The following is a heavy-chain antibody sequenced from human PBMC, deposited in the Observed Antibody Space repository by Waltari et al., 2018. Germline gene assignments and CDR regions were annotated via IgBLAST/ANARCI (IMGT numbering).Heavy chain of an antibody. Sequence: QVHLQESGPGLVKPSQTLSLHCTVSGDSPNSANYYWSWIRQLPEKGLEWIGYLSHSGTAYYNPSLKDLVTMSIDPSKNQFSLRLSSVTAADTAVYFCARGHDYYFDYWGQGILVAVSS. CDR1: GDSPNSANYY. CDR2: LSHSGTA. J-gene: IGHJ4*02. D-gene: IGHD4-17*01. CDR3: ARGHDYYFDY. V-gene: IGHV4-31*01.